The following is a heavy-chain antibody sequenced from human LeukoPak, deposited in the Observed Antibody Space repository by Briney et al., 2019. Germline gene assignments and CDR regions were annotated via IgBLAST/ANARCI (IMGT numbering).Heavy chain of an antibody. V-gene: IGHV1-69*05. J-gene: IGHJ4*02. CDR3: ARGRGDYGGNTGFDY. CDR1: GGTFSSYA. CDR2: IIPIFGTA. Sequence: SVKVSCKASGGTFSSYAISWVRQASGQGLEWMGGIIPIFGTANHAQKFQGRVTITTDESTSTAYMELSSLRSEDTAVYYCARGRGDYGGNTGFDYWGQGTLVTVSS. D-gene: IGHD4-23*01.